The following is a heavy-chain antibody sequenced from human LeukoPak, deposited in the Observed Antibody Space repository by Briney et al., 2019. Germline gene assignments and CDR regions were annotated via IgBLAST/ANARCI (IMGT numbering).Heavy chain of an antibody. CDR3: ARAGPCGGDCYSRLDWYFDL. CDR1: GFTFSSYW. Sequence: GGSLRLSCAASGFTFSSYWMHWVRQAPGKGLVWVSRINSDGSSTSYADSVKGRFTISRDNAKNTLYLQMNSLRAEDTAVYYCARAGPCGGDCYSRLDWYFDLWGHGTLVTVSS. V-gene: IGHV3-74*01. J-gene: IGHJ2*01. CDR2: INSDGSST. D-gene: IGHD2-21*02.